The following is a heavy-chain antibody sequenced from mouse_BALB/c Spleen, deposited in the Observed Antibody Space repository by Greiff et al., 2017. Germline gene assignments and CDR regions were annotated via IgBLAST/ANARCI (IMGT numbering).Heavy chain of an antibody. J-gene: IGHJ3*01. V-gene: IGHV5-6-5*01. D-gene: IGHD2-3*01. Sequence: EVKLVESGGGLVKPGGSLKLSCAASGFTFSSYAMSWVRQTPEKRLEWVASISSGGSTYYPDSVKGRFTISRDNARNILYLQMSSLRSEDTAMYYCARGDGYYEAWFAYWGQGTLVTVSA. CDR3: ARGDGYYEAWFAY. CDR2: ISSGGST. CDR1: GFTFSSYA.